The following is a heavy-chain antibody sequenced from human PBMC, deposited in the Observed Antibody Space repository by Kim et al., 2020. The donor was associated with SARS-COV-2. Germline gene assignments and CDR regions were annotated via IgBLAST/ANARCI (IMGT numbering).Heavy chain of an antibody. Sequence: GGSLRLSCAASGFTFSSYAMHWVRQAPGKGLEWVAVISYDGSNKYYADSVKGRFTISRDNSKNTLYLQMNSLSAEDTAVYYCARAAESPWATAMAHYYY. D-gene: IGHD5-18*01. CDR2: ISYDGSNK. J-gene: IGHJ6*01. CDR1: GFTFSSYA. CDR3: ARAAESPWATAMAHYYY. V-gene: IGHV3-30*04.